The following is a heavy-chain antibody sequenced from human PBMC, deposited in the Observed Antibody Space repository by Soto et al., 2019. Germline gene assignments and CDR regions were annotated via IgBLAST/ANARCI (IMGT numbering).Heavy chain of an antibody. CDR3: ACVEIFSKRGCGGGGAFDY. V-gene: IGHV1-18*01. Sequence: QVQLVQSGAEVKKPGASVKVSCKAPGYTFTSYGIIWVRQAPGRGRKWMGGISAYNGNTNYAQKLQGRVTMTTDTPTSTDYMELRILSSDAAAVYYCACVEIFSKRGCGGGGAFDYWGQGTLVTVSS. CDR1: GYTFTSYG. J-gene: IGHJ4*02. CDR2: ISAYNGNT. D-gene: IGHD3-16*01.